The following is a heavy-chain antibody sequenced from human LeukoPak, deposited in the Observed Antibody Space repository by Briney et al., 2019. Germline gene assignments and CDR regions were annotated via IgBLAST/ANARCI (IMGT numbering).Heavy chain of an antibody. J-gene: IGHJ4*02. Sequence: GGSLRLSCAASGFTFSSYAMHWVRQAPGKGLEWVAVISHDGSNKYYADSVKGRFTISRDNSKNTLYLQMDSLRAEDTAIYYCARGSRNNGWYADYWGQGTLVTVSS. CDR1: GFTFSSYA. CDR2: ISHDGSNK. CDR3: ARGSRNNGWYADY. V-gene: IGHV3-30-3*01. D-gene: IGHD6-19*01.